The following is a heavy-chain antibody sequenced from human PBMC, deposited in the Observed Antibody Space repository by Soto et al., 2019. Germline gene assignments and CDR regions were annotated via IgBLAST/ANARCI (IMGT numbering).Heavy chain of an antibody. V-gene: IGHV3-23*01. CDR1: GVTLGAYA. CDR2: ISHSSGSV. Sequence: GGSLRLSCAASGVTLGAYALSWVRQAPGKGLEWVSFISHSSGSVKYAESVKGRFTIARDNSQNMLFLQMNSLRAEDTAIYYCLTWSHNVLTGPDGYGMDVWGQGTTVTVSS. CDR3: LTWSHNVLTGPDGYGMDV. J-gene: IGHJ6*02. D-gene: IGHD3-9*01.